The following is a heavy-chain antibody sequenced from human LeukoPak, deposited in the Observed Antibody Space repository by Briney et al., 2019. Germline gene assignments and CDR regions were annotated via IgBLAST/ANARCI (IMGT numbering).Heavy chain of an antibody. CDR2: ISSSGSTI. D-gene: IGHD1-26*01. V-gene: IGHV3-48*03. CDR1: GFTFSSYE. J-gene: IGHJ6*02. CDR3: ARGIYVGAYYYYYGMDV. Sequence: PGGSLRLSCAASGFTFSSYEMNWVRQAPGKGLEWVSYISSSGSTIYYADSVKSRFAISRDNAKNSLYLQMNSLRTEDTAVYYCARGIYVGAYYYYYGMDVWGQGTTVTVSS.